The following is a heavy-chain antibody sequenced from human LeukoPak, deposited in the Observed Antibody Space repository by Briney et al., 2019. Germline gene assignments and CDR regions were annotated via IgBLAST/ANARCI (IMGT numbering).Heavy chain of an antibody. J-gene: IGHJ6*03. V-gene: IGHV1-18*01. CDR1: GYTFTSYG. Sequence: ASVKVSCKASGYTFTSYGISWVRQAPGQGLEWMGWISAYNGNTNYAQKLQGRVTMTTDTSTSTAYMELSSLRSEDTAIYYCATGRSGNYYYYYMDVWGKGTTVTISS. D-gene: IGHD1-1*01. CDR3: ATGRSGNYYYYYMDV. CDR2: ISAYNGNT.